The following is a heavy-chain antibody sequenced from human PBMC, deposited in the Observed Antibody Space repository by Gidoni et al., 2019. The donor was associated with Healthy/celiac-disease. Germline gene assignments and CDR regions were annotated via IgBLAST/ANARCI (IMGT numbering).Heavy chain of an antibody. Sequence: QVQLVQSGAEVKKPGSPVKVSCKAAGGTFSSYAIGWVRQAPGQGLEWMGGIVPIFGTATDAQKCQCRVTITADESTSTAYMELSSLRSEDTAVYYCASGSAVWYYYGMAVWGQGTTVTVSS. CDR3: ASGSAVWYYYGMAV. CDR2: IVPIFGTA. J-gene: IGHJ6*02. V-gene: IGHV1-69*01. D-gene: IGHD3-16*01. CDR1: GGTFSSYA.